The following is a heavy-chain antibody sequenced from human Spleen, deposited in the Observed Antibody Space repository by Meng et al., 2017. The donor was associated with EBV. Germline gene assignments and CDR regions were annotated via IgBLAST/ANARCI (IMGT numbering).Heavy chain of an antibody. CDR2: INPSDRAT. Sequence: QVQVVRSGAEVNKPGAPVKVSCTTSGYILTSYWLHWVRQAPGQGLEWMGIINPSDRATSYAPNFQGRVTLTRDKSSTTVYMELSNLRSDDTAVYYCARRQDTITRIDYWGQGTLVTVSS. CDR1: GYILTSYW. CDR3: ARRQDTITRIDY. V-gene: IGHV1-46*01. D-gene: IGHD5-12*01. J-gene: IGHJ4*02.